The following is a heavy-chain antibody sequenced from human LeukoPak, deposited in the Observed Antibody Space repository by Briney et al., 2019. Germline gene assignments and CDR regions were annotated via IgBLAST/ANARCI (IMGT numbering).Heavy chain of an antibody. J-gene: IGHJ1*01. V-gene: IGHV3-23*01. Sequence: GGSLRLSCAASGFTFSSYAMSWVRQARGKGLEWVSAISGSGGSTYYADSVKGRFTISRDNSKNTLYLQMNSLRAEDTAVYYCARWAYGELSYFQHWGQGTLVTVSS. D-gene: IGHD3-16*02. CDR2: ISGSGGST. CDR1: GFTFSSYA. CDR3: ARWAYGELSYFQH.